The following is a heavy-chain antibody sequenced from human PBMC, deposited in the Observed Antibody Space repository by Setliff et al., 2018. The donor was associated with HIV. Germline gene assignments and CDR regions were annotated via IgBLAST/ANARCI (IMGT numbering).Heavy chain of an antibody. J-gene: IGHJ5*02. CDR2: INAGNGNT. D-gene: IGHD3-16*01. Sequence: ASVKVSCKASGYTFTSYAMHWVRQAPGQRLEWMGWINAGNGNTKYSQRFQGRVTITRDTSASTAYMELSSLRSEDTAVYYCARDLDEAVKDADNYVPLDLWGQGTLVTVSS. V-gene: IGHV1-3*01. CDR1: GYTFTSYA. CDR3: ARDLDEAVKDADNYVPLDL.